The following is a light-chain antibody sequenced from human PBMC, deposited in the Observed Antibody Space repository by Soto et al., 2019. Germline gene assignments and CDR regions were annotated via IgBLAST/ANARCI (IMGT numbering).Light chain of an antibody. J-gene: IGLJ2*01. V-gene: IGLV2-14*01. CDR1: SSDVGGYNY. CDR3: SSYTSSSVI. Sequence: QSALTQPASVSGSPGQSITLSCTGTSSDVGGYNYVSWYQQHPGKAPKVMIYEVSNRPSGVSNRFSGSKSGNTASLTISGLQDEDEADYFCSSYTSSSVIFGGGTQLTVL. CDR2: EVS.